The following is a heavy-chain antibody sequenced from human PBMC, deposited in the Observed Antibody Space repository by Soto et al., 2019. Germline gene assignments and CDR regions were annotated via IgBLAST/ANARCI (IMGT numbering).Heavy chain of an antibody. CDR2: INPSGGST. V-gene: IGHV1-46*03. CDR3: AREVGYYYDILTGKTTKERELSWFDP. D-gene: IGHD3-9*01. J-gene: IGHJ5*02. CDR1: GYTFTSYY. Sequence: QVQLVQSGAEVKKPGASVKVSCKASGYTFTSYYMHWVRQAPGQGLEWMGIINPSGGSTSYAQKFQGRVTMTRDTSTSTVYMELSSLRSEDTAVYYCAREVGYYYDILTGKTTKERELSWFDPWGQGTLVTVSS.